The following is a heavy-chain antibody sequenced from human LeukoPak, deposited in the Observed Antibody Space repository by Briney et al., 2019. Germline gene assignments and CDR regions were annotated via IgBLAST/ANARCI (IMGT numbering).Heavy chain of an antibody. Sequence: GGSLRLSCAASGFTFSSYGMHWVRQAPGKGLEWVAVISYDGSNKYYADSVKGRFTISRDNSKNTLYLQMNSLRAEDTAVYYCASYGGNSPAGYWGQGTLVTVSS. CDR2: ISYDGSNK. V-gene: IGHV3-30*03. CDR3: ASYGGNSPAGY. J-gene: IGHJ4*02. D-gene: IGHD4-23*01. CDR1: GFTFSSYG.